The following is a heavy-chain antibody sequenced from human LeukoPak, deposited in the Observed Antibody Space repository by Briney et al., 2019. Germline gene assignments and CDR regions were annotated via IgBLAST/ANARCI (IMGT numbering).Heavy chain of an antibody. CDR2: IKQDGSLT. V-gene: IGHV3-7*01. CDR1: GFTFSNYW. CDR3: AGVKGSSSYYHPFDH. Sequence: GGSLRLSCAASGFTFSNYWMSWVRQAPGKGLEWVANIKQDGSLTHYVDSVKGRFTISKDNAKNSLYLQMNSLRAEDTAVYYCAGVKGSSSYYHPFDHWGQGTLVTVSS. J-gene: IGHJ4*02. D-gene: IGHD3-10*01.